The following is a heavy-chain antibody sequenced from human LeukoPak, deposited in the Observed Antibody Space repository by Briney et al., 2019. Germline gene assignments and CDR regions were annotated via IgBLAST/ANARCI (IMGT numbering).Heavy chain of an antibody. Sequence: ASVKVSCKASGYTFTGYYMHWVRQAPGQGLEWMGWINPNSGGTNYAQKFQGRVTMTRDTSISTAYMELSRLRSDDTAVYYCARVAYYGDYVSFDYWGQGTLVTVSS. V-gene: IGHV1-2*02. CDR3: ARVAYYGDYVSFDY. CDR2: INPNSGGT. D-gene: IGHD4-17*01. J-gene: IGHJ4*02. CDR1: GYTFTGYY.